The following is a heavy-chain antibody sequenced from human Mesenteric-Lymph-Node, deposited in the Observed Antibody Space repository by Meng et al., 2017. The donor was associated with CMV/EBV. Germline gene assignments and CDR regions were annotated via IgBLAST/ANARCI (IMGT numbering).Heavy chain of an antibody. D-gene: IGHD2-2*02. CDR1: GFTFNTHA. Sequence: GGSLRLSCAASGFTFNTHAIHWVRQAPGKGLEWVAIISYDGSSKYYGDSVRGRFTISRDNSKNTLYLEMNNLRSDDTSIYYCARDIYCKRSSCYIGQYLMDVWGQGTTVTVSS. CDR3: ARDIYCKRSSCYIGQYLMDV. V-gene: IGHV3-30*04. J-gene: IGHJ6*02. CDR2: ISYDGSSK.